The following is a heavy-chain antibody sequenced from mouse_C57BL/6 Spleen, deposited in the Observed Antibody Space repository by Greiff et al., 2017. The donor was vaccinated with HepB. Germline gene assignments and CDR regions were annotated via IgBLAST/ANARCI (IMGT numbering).Heavy chain of an antibody. CDR1: GFTFNTYA. V-gene: IGHV10-3*01. CDR3: VRDGNFSWFAY. D-gene: IGHD2-1*01. CDR2: IRSKSSNYAT. J-gene: IGHJ3*01. Sequence: EAGGGLVQPKGSLKLSCAASGFTFNTYAMHWVRQAPGKGLEWGARIRSKSSNYATYYADSVKDRFTISRDDSQSMLYLQMNNLKTEDTAMYYCVRDGNFSWFAYWGQGTLVTVSA.